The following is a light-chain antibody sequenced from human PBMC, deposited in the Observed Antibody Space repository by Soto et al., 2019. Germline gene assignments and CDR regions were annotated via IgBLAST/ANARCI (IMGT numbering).Light chain of an antibody. CDR1: SSDVGGYNF. Sequence: QSALTQPASVSGSPGQSITIPCTGTSSDVGGYNFVSWYQQYPGKAPKLMIYDVTNRLSGVSNRFSASKSGNTASLTISGLQAEDEANYYCSSYTSSSTLVVFGGGAKLTVL. V-gene: IGLV2-14*01. CDR3: SSYTSSSTLVV. J-gene: IGLJ2*01. CDR2: DVT.